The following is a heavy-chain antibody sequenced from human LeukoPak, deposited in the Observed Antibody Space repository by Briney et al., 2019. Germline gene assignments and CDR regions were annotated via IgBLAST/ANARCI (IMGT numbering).Heavy chain of an antibody. J-gene: IGHJ4*02. CDR2: IHSRDNT. CDR3: AKDQASGSYYGGGFDY. Sequence: PGGSLRLSCAASGFNYSSYTMNWVRQAPGKGLEWVSVIHSRDNTYYADSVKGRFTISRDNSKNTLYLQMNSLRAEDTAVYYCAKDQASGSYYGGGFDYWGQGTLVTVSS. D-gene: IGHD1-26*01. CDR1: GFNYSSYT. V-gene: IGHV3-66*03.